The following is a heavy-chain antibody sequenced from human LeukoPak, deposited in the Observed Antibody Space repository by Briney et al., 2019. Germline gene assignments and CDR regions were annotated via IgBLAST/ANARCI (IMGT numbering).Heavy chain of an antibody. CDR1: GGSISSGGYY. CDR2: IYYSGST. CDR3: ARGGGEDYYFDY. V-gene: IGHV4-31*03. J-gene: IGHJ4*02. Sequence: PSQTLSLTCTVSGGSISSGGYYWSWIRQHPGKGLEWIGYIYYSGSTYYNPSLKSRVTISVDTSKNQFSLKLSPVTAADTAVYYCARGGGEDYYFDYWGQGTLVTVSS. D-gene: IGHD2-21*01.